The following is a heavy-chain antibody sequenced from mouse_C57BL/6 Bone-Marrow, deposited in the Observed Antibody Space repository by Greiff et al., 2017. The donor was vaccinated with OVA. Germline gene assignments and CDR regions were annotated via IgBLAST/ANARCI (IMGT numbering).Heavy chain of an antibody. J-gene: IGHJ3*01. CDR2: ISSGGSYT. CDR3: ARDDGYYGAY. V-gene: IGHV5-6*01. D-gene: IGHD2-3*01. Sequence: EVQLVESGGDLVKPGGSLKLSCAASGFTFSSYGMSWVRQTPDKRLEWVATISSGGSYTYYPDSVKGRFTISRDNAKNTLNLQMSRLKSEDTAMYYSARDDGYYGAYWGQGTLVTVSA. CDR1: GFTFSSYG.